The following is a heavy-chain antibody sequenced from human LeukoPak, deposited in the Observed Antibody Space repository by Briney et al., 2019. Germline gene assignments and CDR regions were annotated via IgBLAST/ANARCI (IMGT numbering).Heavy chain of an antibody. Sequence: GGSLRLSCAASGFTVSSNYMSWVRQAPGKGLEWVSVIYSGGSTCYADSVKGRFTISRDNSKNTLYLQMNSLRAEDTAVYYCAREHCSSTSCYGAFDIWGQGTMVTVSS. CDR1: GFTVSSNY. V-gene: IGHV3-53*01. CDR3: AREHCSSTSCYGAFDI. CDR2: IYSGGST. J-gene: IGHJ3*02. D-gene: IGHD2-2*01.